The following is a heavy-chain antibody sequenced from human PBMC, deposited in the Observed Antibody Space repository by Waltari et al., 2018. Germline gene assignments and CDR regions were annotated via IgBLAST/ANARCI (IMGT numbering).Heavy chain of an antibody. CDR2: IYTSGST. CDR1: GGSISSGSYY. D-gene: IGHD3-9*01. J-gene: IGHJ4*02. V-gene: IGHV4-61*02. CDR3: ARSSANYDILTGSFDY. Sequence: QVQLQESGPGLVKPSKTLSLTCTVSGGSISSGSYYWSWIRQPAGKGLEWIGRIYTSGSTNYNPSLKSRVTISVDTSKNQFSLKLSSVTAADTAVYYCARSSANYDILTGSFDYWGQGTLVTVSS.